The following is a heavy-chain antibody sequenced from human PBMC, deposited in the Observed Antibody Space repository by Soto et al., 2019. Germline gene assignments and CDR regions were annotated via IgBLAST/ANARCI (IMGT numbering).Heavy chain of an antibody. V-gene: IGHV1-69*13. CDR2: IIPIFGTA. D-gene: IGHD6-13*01. CDR3: ASDQAAAASDCLDP. J-gene: IGHJ5*02. CDR1: GGTFSSYA. Sequence: SVKVSCKASGGTFSSYAISWVRPAAGQGLEWMGGIIPIFGTANYAQKFQGRVTITADESTHKAYIAPSRLSSGGTDVYYCASDQAAAASDCLDPSGQGPPVTVYS.